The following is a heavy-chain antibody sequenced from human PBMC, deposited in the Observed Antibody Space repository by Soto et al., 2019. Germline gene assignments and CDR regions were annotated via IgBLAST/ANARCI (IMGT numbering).Heavy chain of an antibody. CDR3: ARHTPAISISDH. D-gene: IGHD2-15*01. Sequence: SETLSLTCTVSGGSISRSHNFWGWIRQPPGKGLELIGNIFHSGTTYNNPSLNSRVTISVDTSKNQFSLKLSSVTAADTAVYYCARHTPAISISDHWGQGTLVTVSS. J-gene: IGHJ4*02. CDR2: IFHSGTT. V-gene: IGHV4-39*01. CDR1: GGSISRSHNF.